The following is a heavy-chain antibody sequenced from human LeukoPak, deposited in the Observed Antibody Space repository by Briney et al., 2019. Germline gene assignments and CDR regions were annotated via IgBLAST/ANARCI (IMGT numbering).Heavy chain of an antibody. J-gene: IGHJ4*02. CDR1: GYICSTID. V-gene: IGHV1-8*01. CDR2: MNPNSGNT. CDR3: ARQSLDGVSCYDY. D-gene: IGHD2-15*01. Sequence: ASGKVSCKASGYICSTIDINWVRQAAGQWPEWMGWMNPNSGNTGYAQKFQGRVTLTRSTSMTTAYMELSSLRSEDTAVYYCARQSLDGVSCYDYWGQGTPVTISS.